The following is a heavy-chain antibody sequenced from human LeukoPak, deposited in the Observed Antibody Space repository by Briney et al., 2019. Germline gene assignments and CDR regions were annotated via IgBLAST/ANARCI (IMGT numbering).Heavy chain of an antibody. Sequence: PGGSLRLSCAASGFTFDDYGMHRVRQAPGPGLEWVSGISWNSGSKGYADSVKGRFTISRDNSKNTLYLQMNSLRAEDTAVCYCANLGLVGATDFDYWGQGTLVTVSS. CDR1: GFTFDDYG. D-gene: IGHD1-26*01. CDR3: ANLGLVGATDFDY. J-gene: IGHJ4*02. CDR2: ISWNSGSK. V-gene: IGHV3-9*01.